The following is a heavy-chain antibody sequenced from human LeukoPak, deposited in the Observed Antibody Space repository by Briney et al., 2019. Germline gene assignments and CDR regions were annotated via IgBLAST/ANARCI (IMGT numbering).Heavy chain of an antibody. CDR2: FDPENGET. CDR1: GYTLTGLS. V-gene: IGHV1-24*01. D-gene: IGHD1-20*01. Sequence: ASVKVSCKVSGYTLTGLSMHWVRQAPGKGLEWMGTFDPENGETIYAQKFQGRVTMTEDTSTDTAYMELSSLRSEDTAVYYCATHNWNDVEYWGQGTLVTVSS. CDR3: ATHNWNDVEY. J-gene: IGHJ4*02.